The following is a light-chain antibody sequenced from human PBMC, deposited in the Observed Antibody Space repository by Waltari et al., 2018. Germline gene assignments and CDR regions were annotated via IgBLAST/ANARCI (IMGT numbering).Light chain of an antibody. CDR2: DVS. CDR1: QGISRH. Sequence: DFQLTQSPSFLSASVGDRVTITCRASQGISRHLAWYQQKPGEAPKLLIDDVSTLQSGVPSRFSGSGFGTEFTITISSLQPEDSATYYCQKLDNYPPPTFGQGTRLEI. J-gene: IGKJ5*01. CDR3: QKLDNYPPPT. V-gene: IGKV1-9*01.